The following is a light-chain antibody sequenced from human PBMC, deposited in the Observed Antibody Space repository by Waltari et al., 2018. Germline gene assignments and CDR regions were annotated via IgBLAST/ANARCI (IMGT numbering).Light chain of an antibody. CDR2: WAS. V-gene: IGKV4-1*01. CDR3: QQYYDIPWT. CDR1: QSVLYSSNSQNY. J-gene: IGKJ1*01. Sequence: DIVMTQSPDSLAVSLGERVTINCKSSQSVLYSSNSQNYLAWYQQKPGQPPKLLIYWASARESGVPDRSSGSESGTDFTLTISSLQAEDVAVYYCQQYYDIPWTFGQGTKVEIK.